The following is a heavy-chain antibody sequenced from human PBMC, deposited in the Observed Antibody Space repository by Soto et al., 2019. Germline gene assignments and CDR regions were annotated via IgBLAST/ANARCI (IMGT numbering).Heavy chain of an antibody. CDR1: GYTFTSYD. V-gene: IGHV1-8*01. CDR3: ARLVRRTPKKNIVAYSYYYMDV. J-gene: IGHJ6*03. Sequence: ASVKVSCKASGYTFTSYDINWVRQATGQGLEWMGWMNPNSGNTGYAQKFQGRVTMTRNTSISTAYMELSSLRSEDTAVYYCARLVRRTPKKNIVAYSYYYMDVWGKGTTVTVSS. D-gene: IGHD5-12*01. CDR2: MNPNSGNT.